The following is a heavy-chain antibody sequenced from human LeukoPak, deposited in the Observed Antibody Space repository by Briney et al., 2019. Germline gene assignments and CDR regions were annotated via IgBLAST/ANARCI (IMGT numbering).Heavy chain of an antibody. CDR2: INPNSGGT. CDR3: ARAYCGGDCYSSTNYYYYYMDV. V-gene: IGHV1-2*02. CDR1: GYTFTGYY. D-gene: IGHD2-21*02. Sequence: GASVKVSCKASGYTFTGYYMHWVRQAPGQGLEWMGWINPNSGGTNYAQKLQGRVTMTTDTSTSTAYMELRSLRSDDTAVYYCARAYCGGDCYSSTNYYYYYMDVWGKGTTVTISS. J-gene: IGHJ6*03.